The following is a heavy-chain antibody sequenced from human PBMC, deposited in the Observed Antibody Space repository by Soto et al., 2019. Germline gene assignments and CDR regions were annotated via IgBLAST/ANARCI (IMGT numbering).Heavy chain of an antibody. J-gene: IGHJ6*02. V-gene: IGHV3-23*01. D-gene: IGHD2-8*01. CDR1: GFTFSSYA. CDR2: ISGSGGST. CDR3: AKDLTGYCTNGVCYTYYGMDV. Sequence: GGSLRLSCAASGFTFSSYAMSWVRQAPGKGLEWVSAISGSGGSTYYADSVKGRFTISRDNSKNTLYLQMNSLRAEDTAVYYCAKDLTGYCTNGVCYTYYGMDVWGQGTTVTVSS.